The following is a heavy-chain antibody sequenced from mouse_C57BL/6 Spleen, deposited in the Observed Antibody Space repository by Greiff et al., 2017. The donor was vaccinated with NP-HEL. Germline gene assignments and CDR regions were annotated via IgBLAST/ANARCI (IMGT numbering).Heavy chain of an antibody. Sequence: DVMLVESGGGLVKPGGSLKLSCAASGFTFSSYTMSWVRQTPEKRLEWVATISGGGGNTYYPDSVKGRFTISRDNAKNTLYLQMSSLRSEDTALYYCARHVWLRREYYFDYWGQGTTLTVSS. CDR2: ISGGGGNT. CDR1: GFTFSSYT. J-gene: IGHJ2*01. D-gene: IGHD2-2*01. V-gene: IGHV5-9*01. CDR3: ARHVWLRREYYFDY.